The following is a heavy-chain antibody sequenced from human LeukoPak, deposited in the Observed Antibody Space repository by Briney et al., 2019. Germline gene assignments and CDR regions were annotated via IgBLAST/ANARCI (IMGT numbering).Heavy chain of an antibody. Sequence: PSGTPSLTCAVSGDSISNSHWWSWLRQPPGKGLEWIGEIYHTGSTKYNSSLKSRVTISVDKSKNQFSLELSSVTAADTAVYYCAREASTVTMAPLFDYWGQGTLVTVSS. J-gene: IGHJ4*02. CDR2: IYHTGST. CDR3: AREASTVTMAPLFDY. CDR1: GDSISNSHW. V-gene: IGHV4-4*02. D-gene: IGHD4-17*01.